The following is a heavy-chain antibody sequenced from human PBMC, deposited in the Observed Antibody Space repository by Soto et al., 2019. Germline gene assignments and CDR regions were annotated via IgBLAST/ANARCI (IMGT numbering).Heavy chain of an antibody. CDR1: GGTFSSYA. V-gene: IGHV1-69*01. D-gene: IGHD3-3*01. CDR2: IIPIFGTA. Sequence: SVNVSCKASGGTFSSYAISWVRQAPGQGLEWMGGIIPIFGTANYAQKFQGRVTITADESTSTAYMELSSLRSEDTAVYYCVRDSGVWRGNYTTVIYSGMDVWGQWTTVTV. J-gene: IGHJ6*02. CDR3: VRDSGVWRGNYTTVIYSGMDV.